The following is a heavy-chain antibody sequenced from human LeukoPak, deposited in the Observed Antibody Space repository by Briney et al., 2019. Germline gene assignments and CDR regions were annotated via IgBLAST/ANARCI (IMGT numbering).Heavy chain of an antibody. CDR1: GFTFSSHS. Sequence: GGSLRLSCAASGFTFSSHSMNWVRQAPGKGLEWVSYISSSSNSIYYADSVKGRFTISRDNSKNTLYLQMNSMRTEDTAVYYCARGAPPDYWGQGTLVTVSS. V-gene: IGHV3-48*04. J-gene: IGHJ4*02. CDR2: ISSSSNSI. CDR3: ARGAPPDY.